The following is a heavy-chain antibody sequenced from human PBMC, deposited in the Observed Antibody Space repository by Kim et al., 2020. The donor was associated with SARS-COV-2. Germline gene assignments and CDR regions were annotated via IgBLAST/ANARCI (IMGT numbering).Heavy chain of an antibody. J-gene: IGHJ6*01. D-gene: IGHD4-17*01. CDR2: IYYTGST. V-gene: IGHV4-59*13. CDR3: ARNNGDYTGNRYYSDGLDV. CDR1: GDSLSRYL. Sequence: SETLSLTCTVSGDSLSRYLWTWIRQPPGKGLEWIGHIYYTGSTDYSPSLRSRVTMSVDTSKNQFSLNLSSVTAADTAVYFCARNNGDYTGNRYYSDGLDV.